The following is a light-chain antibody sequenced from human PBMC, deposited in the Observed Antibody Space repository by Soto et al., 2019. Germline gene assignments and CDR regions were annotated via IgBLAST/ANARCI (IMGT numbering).Light chain of an antibody. CDR3: HHYNTWPGT. J-gene: IGKJ1*01. Sequence: EIVMTQSPATLSVSPGERATLSCRASQSVRGNLAWYQQKPGQGPRLLIHGASTRFTGIPARFSGSGSGTEFTLTISSLQSEDFAVYYCHHYNTWPGTFGRGTSVEIK. CDR2: GAS. V-gene: IGKV3-15*01. CDR1: QSVRGN.